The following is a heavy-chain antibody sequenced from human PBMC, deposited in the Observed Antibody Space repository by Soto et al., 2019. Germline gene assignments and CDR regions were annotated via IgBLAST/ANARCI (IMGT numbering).Heavy chain of an antibody. CDR1: GFTFNTYW. D-gene: IGHD6-25*01. CDR2: INEDGNKQ. V-gene: IGHV3-7*01. J-gene: IGHJ4*02. Sequence: GGSLRLSCVVSGFTFNTYWMTWIRQAPGKGLEWVANINEDGNKQNYVDSVRGRFTISRDNAKTSLYLQMNSLRVEDTAVYYCATRAGAPADWGQGTLVTVSS. CDR3: ATRAGAPAD.